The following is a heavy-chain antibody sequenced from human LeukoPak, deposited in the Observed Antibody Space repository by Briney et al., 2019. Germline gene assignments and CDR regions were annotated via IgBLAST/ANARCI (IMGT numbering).Heavy chain of an antibody. J-gene: IGHJ4*02. CDR3: ARDGDYGDYGGVIDY. CDR1: GFTFDDYG. V-gene: IGHV3-20*04. CDR2: INWNGGST. Sequence: LGGSLRLSCAASGFTFDDYGMSWVRQAPGKGLEWVSDINWNGGSTGYADSVKGRFTISRDNAKNSLYLQMNSLRAEDTALYYCARDGDYGDYGGVIDYWGQGTLVTVSS. D-gene: IGHD4-17*01.